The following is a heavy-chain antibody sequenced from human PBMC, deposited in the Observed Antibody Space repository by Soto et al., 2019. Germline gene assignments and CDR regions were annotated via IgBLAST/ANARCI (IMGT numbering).Heavy chain of an antibody. Sequence: EVQLVESGGNLAQPGGSLRLSCAASGFTFSRSSMNWVRQAPGKGLEWVSSISGGGTSIDYADSVKGRFIISRDNAKNSLYLQMTSLRDEDTAVYYCSSDGRKDQLLSSYNYYGMDVWGQGTTVTVSP. D-gene: IGHD2-2*01. CDR3: SSDGRKDQLLSSYNYYGMDV. CDR1: GFTFSRSS. CDR2: ISGGGTSI. V-gene: IGHV3-48*02. J-gene: IGHJ6*01.